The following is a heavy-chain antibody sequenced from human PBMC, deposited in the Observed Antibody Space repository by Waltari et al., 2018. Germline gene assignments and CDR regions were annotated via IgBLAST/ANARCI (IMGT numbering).Heavy chain of an antibody. CDR3: ARQPNLVVVAARFDY. CDR2: IYHSGST. D-gene: IGHD2-15*01. J-gene: IGHJ4*02. V-gene: IGHV4-38-2*01. Sequence: VQLVESGGGLIQPGGSLRLSCAASGFTVSSNYMSWIRQPPGKGLEWIGSIYHSGSTYYNPSLKSRVTISVDTSKNQFSLKLSSVTAADTAVYYCARQPNLVVVAARFDYWGQGTLVTVSS. CDR1: GFTVSSNY.